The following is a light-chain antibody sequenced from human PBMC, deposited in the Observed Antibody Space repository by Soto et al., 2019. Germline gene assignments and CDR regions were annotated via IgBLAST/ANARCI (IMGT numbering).Light chain of an antibody. J-gene: IGLJ1*01. CDR2: DNS. CDR3: QSYDSSLSVLYV. Sequence: QSVLTQPPSVSGAPGQRVTISCTGSSSNIGAGYDVHWNHQLPGTAPKLLIYDNSTRPSGVPDRFAGSKSGTSASLDITGFQAEDGADYYCQSYDSSLSVLYVFGTGTKLTVL. CDR1: SSNIGAGYD. V-gene: IGLV1-40*01.